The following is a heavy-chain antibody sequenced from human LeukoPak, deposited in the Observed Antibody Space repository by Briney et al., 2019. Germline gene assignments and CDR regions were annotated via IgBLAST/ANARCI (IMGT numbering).Heavy chain of an antibody. CDR3: ARDPYYDYVWGRGTDAFDI. D-gene: IGHD3-16*01. J-gene: IGHJ3*02. CDR1: GFTFSSYA. CDR2: ISGSGGST. V-gene: IGHV3-23*01. Sequence: GGSLRLSCAASGFTFSSYAMSWVRQAPGKGLEWVSAISGSGGSTYYADSVKGRFTISRDNSKNTLYLQMNSLRAEDTAVYYCARDPYYDYVWGRGTDAFDIWGQGTMVTVSS.